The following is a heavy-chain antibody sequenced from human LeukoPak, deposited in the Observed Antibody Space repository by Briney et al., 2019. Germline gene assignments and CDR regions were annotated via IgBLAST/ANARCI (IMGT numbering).Heavy chain of an antibody. V-gene: IGHV1-69*13. CDR3: ARDRGYSYGFDY. D-gene: IGHD5-18*01. CDR1: GGTFSSYA. J-gene: IGHJ4*02. CDR2: IIPIFGTA. Sequence: GASVKVSCKASGGTFSSYAISWVRQAPGQGLEWMGGIIPIFGTANYAQKFQGRVTITADESTSTAYMELSSLGSEDTAVYYCARDRGYSYGFDYWGQGTLVTVSS.